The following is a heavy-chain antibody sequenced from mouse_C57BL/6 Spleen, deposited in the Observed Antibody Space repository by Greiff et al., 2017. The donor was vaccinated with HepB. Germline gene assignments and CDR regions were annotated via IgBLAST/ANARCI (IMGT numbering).Heavy chain of an antibody. V-gene: IGHV1-18*01. Sequence: VQLKESGPELVKPGASVKIPCRASGYTFTDYNMDWVKQSHGKSLEWIGDINPNNGGTIYNQKFKGKATLTVDKSSSTAYMELRSLTSEDTAVYYCARCGLLSYAMDYWGQGTSVTVSS. CDR3: ARCGLLSYAMDY. J-gene: IGHJ4*01. D-gene: IGHD2-3*01. CDR2: INPNNGGT. CDR1: GYTFTDYN.